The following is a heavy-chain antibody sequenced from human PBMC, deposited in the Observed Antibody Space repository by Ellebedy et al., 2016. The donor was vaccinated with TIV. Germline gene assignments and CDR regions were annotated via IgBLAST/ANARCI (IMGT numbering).Heavy chain of an antibody. Sequence: GGSLRLXCAASGFTFSDSAMHWVRQASGKGLEWVGRIRSKANNYATAYTESVKGRFTISRDDSKNTAFLQMNSLKIEDTAVYYCALPYDGYWGQGTLVTVSS. CDR1: GFTFSDSA. V-gene: IGHV3-73*01. J-gene: IGHJ4*02. CDR3: ALPYDGY. D-gene: IGHD3-3*01. CDR2: IRSKANNYAT.